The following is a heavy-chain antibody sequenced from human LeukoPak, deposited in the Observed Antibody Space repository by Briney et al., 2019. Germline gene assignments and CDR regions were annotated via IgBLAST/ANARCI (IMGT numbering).Heavy chain of an antibody. Sequence: PSETLSLTCTVSGGSISSSSYYWGWIRQPAGKGLEWIGRIYTSGSTNYNPSLKSRVTMSVDTSKNQFSLKLSSVTAADTAVYYCARAGDGNFDYWGQGTLVTVSS. CDR2: IYTSGST. J-gene: IGHJ4*02. CDR1: GGSISSSSYY. V-gene: IGHV4-61*02. CDR3: ARAGDGNFDY. D-gene: IGHD7-27*01.